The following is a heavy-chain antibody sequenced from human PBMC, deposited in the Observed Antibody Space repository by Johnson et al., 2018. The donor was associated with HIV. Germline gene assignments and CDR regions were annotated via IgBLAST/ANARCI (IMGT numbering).Heavy chain of an antibody. D-gene: IGHD2-21*02. CDR2: IQNDGTKK. J-gene: IGHJ3*02. V-gene: IGHV3-30*02. CDR1: GFIFSNYG. CDR3: AREAYCGGDCHDDAFDI. Sequence: VQLVESGGGVVQPGESLRLSCVASGFIFSNYGVHWVRQAPGKGLEWVAFIQNDGTKKHYADFVKGRFTISRDNAKNSLYLQMNSRRAEDTAVYYCAREAYCGGDCHDDAFDIWGQGTMVTVSS.